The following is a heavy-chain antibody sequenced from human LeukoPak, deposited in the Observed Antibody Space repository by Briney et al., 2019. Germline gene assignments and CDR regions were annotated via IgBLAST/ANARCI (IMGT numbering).Heavy chain of an antibody. CDR3: GQSVLAGP. Sequence: GGSLRLSCAASGFTFTSYAMSWVRQAPGKGLEWVSGISGSGGSKFYADSVKGRFTISRDNSKNTLYLQMNSLRAEDTAVYFCGQSVLAGPWGQGTLVTVSS. CDR1: GFTFTSYA. V-gene: IGHV3-23*01. J-gene: IGHJ5*02. CDR2: ISGSGGSK.